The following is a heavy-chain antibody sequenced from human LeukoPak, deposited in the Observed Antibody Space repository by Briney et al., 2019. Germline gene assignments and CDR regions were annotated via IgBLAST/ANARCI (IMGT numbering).Heavy chain of an antibody. J-gene: IGHJ4*02. V-gene: IGHV3-23*01. CDR1: GFTFSSYA. D-gene: IGHD2-15*01. Sequence: QPGRSLRLSCAASGFTFSSYAMSWVRQAPGKGLEWVSAITGSGGSTYFPDSVKGRFTISRDNSKNTLYLQMNSLRAEDTAVYYCAKSRPRLLLGFDYWGQGTLVTVSS. CDR2: ITGSGGST. CDR3: AKSRPRLLLGFDY.